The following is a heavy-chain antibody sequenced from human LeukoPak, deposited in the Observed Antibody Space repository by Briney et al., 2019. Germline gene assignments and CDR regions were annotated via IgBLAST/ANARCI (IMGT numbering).Heavy chain of an antibody. J-gene: IGHJ4*02. CDR1: GGSISSSSYY. Sequence: SETLSLTCTVSGGSISSSSYYWGWIRQPPGKGLEWIGSIYYSGSTYYNPSLKSRVTISVDTSKNQFSLKLSSVTAADTAVYYCAKEGPIKGGYYDSSGYYLDYWGQGTLVTVSS. V-gene: IGHV4-39*07. CDR2: IYYSGST. D-gene: IGHD3-22*01. CDR3: AKEGPIKGGYYDSSGYYLDY.